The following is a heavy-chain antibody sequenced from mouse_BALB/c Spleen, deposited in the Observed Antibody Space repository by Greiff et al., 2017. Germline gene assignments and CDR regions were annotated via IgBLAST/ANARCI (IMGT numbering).Heavy chain of an antibody. D-gene: IGHD2-4*01. CDR1: GYAFTNYL. Sequence: QVQLQQSGAELVRPGTSVKVSCTASGYAFTNYLIEWVKQRPGQGLEWIGVINPGSGGTNYNEKFKGKATLTADKSSSTAYMQLSSLTSDDSAVYFCARCCYDDDGDAMDYWGQGTSVTVSS. J-gene: IGHJ4*01. CDR2: INPGSGGT. CDR3: ARCCYDDDGDAMDY. V-gene: IGHV1-54*01.